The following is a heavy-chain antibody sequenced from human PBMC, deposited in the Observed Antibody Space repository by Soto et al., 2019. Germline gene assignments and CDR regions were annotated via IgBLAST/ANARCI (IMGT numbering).Heavy chain of an antibody. Sequence: QVHLVQSGAEVKTPGASVKVSCQTSGYTPTNYDIGWVRQAPGQGLEWMGWISAYNGNTNCARKLQGRLTMTTDTSPRTAYMELRSLRADDTAVYYCARALYRIGTYYDFDHWGQGTLVTVSS. V-gene: IGHV1-18*01. D-gene: IGHD1-26*01. CDR3: ARALYRIGTYYDFDH. CDR1: GYTPTNYD. J-gene: IGHJ4*02. CDR2: ISAYNGNT.